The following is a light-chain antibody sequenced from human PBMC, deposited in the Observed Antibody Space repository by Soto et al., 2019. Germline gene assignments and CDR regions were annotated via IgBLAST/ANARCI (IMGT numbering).Light chain of an antibody. CDR3: QHSYVTPWT. Sequence: DIQMTQFASSLSASVGDTVTITCRASQRIGSSLNWYQQKPGKAPKLLIYAATTLQSEIPPRFSGTTSGTDFTLTITNLQPEDFATYYCQHSYVTPWTFGQGTKVDIK. V-gene: IGKV1-39*01. CDR2: AAT. J-gene: IGKJ1*01. CDR1: QRIGSS.